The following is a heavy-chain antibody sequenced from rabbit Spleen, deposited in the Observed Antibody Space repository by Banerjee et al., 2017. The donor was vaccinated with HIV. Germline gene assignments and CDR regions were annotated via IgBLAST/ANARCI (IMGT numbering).Heavy chain of an antibody. J-gene: IGHJ3*01. CDR2: IVPIFGVT. D-gene: IGHD1-1*01. Sequence: QEQLVESGGGLVQPGGSLKLSCKASGFDFSTYSMSWVRQAPGKGLEWIGYIVPIFGVTYYANWVNGRFTISTDNAQNTVDLQMTSLTTADTATYFCARDLPDIIGWNFGFWGQGTLVTVS. CDR1: GFDFSTYS. V-gene: IGHV1S47*01. CDR3: ARDLPDIIGWNFGF.